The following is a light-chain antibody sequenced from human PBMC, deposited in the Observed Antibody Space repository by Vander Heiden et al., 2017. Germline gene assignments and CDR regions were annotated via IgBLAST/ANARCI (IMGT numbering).Light chain of an antibody. J-gene: IGLJ2*01. CDR3: QVWDSSSDHVV. CDR1: NIGSKG. CDR2: DDS. V-gene: IGLV3-21*02. Sequence: DVLTQHPSASVAPGQTARITCGGNNIGSKGVHWYQQKPGQAPVLVVYDDSDRPSGIPERFSGTNSGNTATLTISRVEAGDAADYYCQVWDSSSDHVVFGGGTKLTVL.